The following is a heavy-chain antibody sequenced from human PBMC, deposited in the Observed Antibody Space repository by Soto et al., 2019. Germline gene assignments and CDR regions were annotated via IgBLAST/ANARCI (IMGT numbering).Heavy chain of an antibody. CDR3: ARGDPNYYDSSGCDY. D-gene: IGHD3-22*01. J-gene: IGHJ4*02. CDR1: GGSISSGGYY. V-gene: IGHV4-31*03. Sequence: PSETLSLTCTVSGGSISSGGYYWSWIRQHPGKGLEWIGYIYYSGSTYYNPSLKSRVTISVDTSKNQFSLKLSSVTAADTAVYYCARGDPNYYDSSGCDYWGQGTLVTVSS. CDR2: IYYSGST.